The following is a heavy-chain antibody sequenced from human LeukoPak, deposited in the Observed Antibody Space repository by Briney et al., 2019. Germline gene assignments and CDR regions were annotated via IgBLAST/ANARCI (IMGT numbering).Heavy chain of an antibody. CDR1: GYTFTNYG. D-gene: IGHD6-13*01. CDR2: NSAYNGNT. CDR3: ARDVAFYGSSWHNWFDP. Sequence: ASVKVSCKASGYTFTNYGISWVRQAPGQGLEWMGRNSAYNGNTNYAQKLQGRVTMTTDASTNTAYMELRSLGSDDTAFYYCARDVAFYGSSWHNWFDPWGQGTLVTVSS. V-gene: IGHV1-18*01. J-gene: IGHJ5*02.